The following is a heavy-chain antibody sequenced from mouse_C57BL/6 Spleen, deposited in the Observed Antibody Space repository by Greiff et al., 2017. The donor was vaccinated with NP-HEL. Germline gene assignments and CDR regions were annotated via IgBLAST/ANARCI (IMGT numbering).Heavy chain of an antibody. Sequence: VQLQQSGPGLVKPSQSLSLTCTVTGYSITSGYGWNWIRQFPGNKLEWMGYISYSGSTNYNPSLKSRISITRDTSKNQFFLQLNSVTTEDTATYYCARSARIKYWGQGTTLTVSS. CDR2: ISYSGST. CDR3: ARSARIKY. J-gene: IGHJ2*01. CDR1: GYSITSGYG. V-gene: IGHV3-2*02. D-gene: IGHD1-2*01.